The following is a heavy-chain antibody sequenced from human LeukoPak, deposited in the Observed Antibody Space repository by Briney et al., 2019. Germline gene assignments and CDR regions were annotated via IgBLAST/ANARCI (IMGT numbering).Heavy chain of an antibody. V-gene: IGHV3-23*01. J-gene: IGHJ4*02. CDR1: GFIFSNYA. CDR2: ISGSGASK. Sequence: GGSLRLSCAASGFIFSNYAMSWVRQAPGKGLEWVSGISGSGASKVYADSMKGRFTISRDNSRNILYLEMNSLRAEDTAVHYCAKDLLHGSGSYSWGVFDYWGQGIVVTVSS. D-gene: IGHD3-10*01. CDR3: AKDLLHGSGSYSWGVFDY.